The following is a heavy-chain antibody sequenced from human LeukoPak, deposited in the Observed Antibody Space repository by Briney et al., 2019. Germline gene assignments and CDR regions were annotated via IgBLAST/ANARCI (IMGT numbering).Heavy chain of an antibody. CDR2: ISGDGGST. J-gene: IGHJ4*02. CDR3: AKDMAYSSGWYGIDC. V-gene: IGHV3-43*02. CDR1: GFTFDDYA. Sequence: GGSLRPSCAASGFTFDDYAMHWVRHAPGKGLEWVSLISGDGGSTHHADSVKGRFTISRDNSKNSLYLQMNSLRTEDTALYYCAKDMAYSSGWYGIDCWGQGTLVTVSS. D-gene: IGHD6-19*01.